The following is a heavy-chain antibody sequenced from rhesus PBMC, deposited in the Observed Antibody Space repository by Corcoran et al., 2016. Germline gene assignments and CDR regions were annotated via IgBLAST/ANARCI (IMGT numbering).Heavy chain of an antibody. D-gene: IGHD6-13*01. V-gene: IGHV4-147*01. Sequence: QVQLQESGPGLVKPSETLSLTCVVSGYSISSNYWSRIRQPPGKGLEWIAYIYGSSGTTYYNPSLQSRVTVSTDTSKNQFSLKLSSVTAADTAVYYCARVSRYSSWPFDYWGQGVLVTVSS. J-gene: IGHJ4*01. CDR3: ARVSRYSSWPFDY. CDR2: IYGSSGTT. CDR1: GYSISSNY.